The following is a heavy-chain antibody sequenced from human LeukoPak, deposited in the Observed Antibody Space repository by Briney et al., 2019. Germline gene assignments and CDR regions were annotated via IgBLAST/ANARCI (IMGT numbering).Heavy chain of an antibody. J-gene: IGHJ4*02. Sequence: GGSLRLSCAASGFTFSSYAMSWVRQAPGKGLEWVSAISGSGGSTYYAASVKGRFTISRDNSKNTLYLQMNSLRAEDTAVYYCAKDLAVTVVNYFDYWGQGTLVTVSS. CDR1: GFTFSSYA. V-gene: IGHV3-23*01. CDR3: AKDLAVTVVNYFDY. CDR2: ISGSGGST. D-gene: IGHD2-21*02.